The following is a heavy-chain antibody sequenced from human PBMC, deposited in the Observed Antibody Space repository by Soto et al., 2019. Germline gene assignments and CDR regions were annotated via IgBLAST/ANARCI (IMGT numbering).Heavy chain of an antibody. V-gene: IGHV1-2*04. D-gene: IGHD3-10*01. J-gene: IGHJ6*02. CDR1: GYTVTGYY. CDR2: INPNSGGT. CDR3: ARDQNYYGSEYYYYYGMDV. Sequence: ASVKVSCKASGYTVTGYYMHWVRQAPGQGLEWMGWINPNSGGTNYAQKFQGWVTMTRDTSISTAYMELSRLRSDDTAVYYCARDQNYYGSEYYYYYGMDVWGQGTTVTVSS.